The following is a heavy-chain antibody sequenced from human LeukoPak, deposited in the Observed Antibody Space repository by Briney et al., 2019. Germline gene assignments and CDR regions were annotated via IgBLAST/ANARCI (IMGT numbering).Heavy chain of an antibody. CDR2: ISISGENT. J-gene: IGHJ4*02. CDR3: ARLISTSSARFSDY. Sequence: GGSLRLSCAASGFTFNRYAMSWVRQAPGKALEWVSAISISGENTYYADSVKGRFTISRDTSRNALYLQMHSLRAEDTAVYYCARLISTSSARFSDYWGQGTLVTVSS. V-gene: IGHV3-23*01. D-gene: IGHD6-6*01. CDR1: GFTFNRYA.